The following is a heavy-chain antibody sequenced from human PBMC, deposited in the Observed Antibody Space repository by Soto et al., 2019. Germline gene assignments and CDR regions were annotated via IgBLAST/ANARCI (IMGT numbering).Heavy chain of an antibody. D-gene: IGHD3-3*01. J-gene: IGHJ3*02. Sequence: GESLKISCKGSGYSFTSYWIGWVRQMPGKGLEWMGIIYPGDSDTRYSPSFQGQVTISADKSISTAYLQWSSLKASDTAMYYCARFRITIFGVVNRAFDIWGQGTMVTVSS. CDR2: IYPGDSDT. CDR1: GYSFTSYW. V-gene: IGHV5-51*01. CDR3: ARFRITIFGVVNRAFDI.